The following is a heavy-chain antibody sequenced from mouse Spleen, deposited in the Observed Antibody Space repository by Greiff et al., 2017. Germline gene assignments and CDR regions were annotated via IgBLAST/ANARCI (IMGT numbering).Heavy chain of an antibody. D-gene: IGHD2-1*01. Sequence: VQLQQSGTVLARPGASVKMSCKTSGYTFTSYWMHWVKQRPGQGLEWIGAIYPGNSDTSYNQKFKGKAKLTAVTSASTAYMELSSLTNEDSAVYYSLIYYGNYFDYWGQGTTLTVSS. J-gene: IGHJ2*01. CDR3: LIYYGNYFDY. CDR1: GYTFTSYW. V-gene: IGHV1-5*01. CDR2: IYPGNSDT.